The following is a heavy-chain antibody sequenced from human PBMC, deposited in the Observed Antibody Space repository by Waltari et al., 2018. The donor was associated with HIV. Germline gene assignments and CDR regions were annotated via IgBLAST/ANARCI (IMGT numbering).Heavy chain of an antibody. D-gene: IGHD3-10*01. CDR1: GFTFDDYA. Sequence: EVQLVESGGGWVQPGRSLRLSCAASGFTFDDYAMHWVRQVSGKGLEWISGISWNSDSTGYADSVKGRFTISRDNAKTSLYLQMNSLRTEDTALYYCTKAESFFHPPDYWGQGTLVTVSS. CDR2: ISWNSDST. CDR3: TKAESFFHPPDY. J-gene: IGHJ4*02. V-gene: IGHV3-9*01.